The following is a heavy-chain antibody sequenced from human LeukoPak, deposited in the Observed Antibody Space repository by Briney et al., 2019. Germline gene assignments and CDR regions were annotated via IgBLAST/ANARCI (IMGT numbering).Heavy chain of an antibody. CDR2: ISSSSSTI. CDR3: ARDRPNWGMRYYFDY. D-gene: IGHD7-27*01. Sequence: GGSLRLSCAASGFTFSSYSMNWVRQAPGKGLEWVSYISSSSSTIYYADSVKGRFTISRDNAKNSLYLQMNSLRAEDTAVYYCARDRPNWGMRYYFDYWGQGTLVTVSS. J-gene: IGHJ4*02. CDR1: GFTFSSYS. V-gene: IGHV3-48*01.